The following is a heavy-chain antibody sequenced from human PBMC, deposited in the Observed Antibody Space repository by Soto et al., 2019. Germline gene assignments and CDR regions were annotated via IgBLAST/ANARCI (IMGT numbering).Heavy chain of an antibody. J-gene: IGHJ4*02. D-gene: IGHD2-2*03. V-gene: IGHV4-34*01. CDR1: GGSFSGYY. Sequence: PSETLSLTCAVYGGSFSGYYWSWIRQPPGKGLEWIGEINHSGSTNYNPSLKSRVTISVDTSKNQFSLKLSSVTAADTAVYYCARAPGYCSSTSCLYYFDYWGQGTLVTVSS. CDR3: ARAPGYCSSTSCLYYFDY. CDR2: INHSGST.